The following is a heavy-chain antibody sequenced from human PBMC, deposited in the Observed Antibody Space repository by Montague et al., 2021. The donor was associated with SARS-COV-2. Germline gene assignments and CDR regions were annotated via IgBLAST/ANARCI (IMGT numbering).Heavy chain of an antibody. CDR3: ARGSYDPDGFDI. Sequence: SETLSLTCTVSGGSISSYYWSWIRQPPGKGLEWIGYIYYSGSTNYNPSLKSRVTISLDTSKNQFSLKLNSVTAADTAVYYCARGSYDPDGFDIWGQGTMVTVSS. J-gene: IGHJ3*02. V-gene: IGHV4-59*12. CDR1: GGSISSYY. CDR2: IYYSGST. D-gene: IGHD3-22*01.